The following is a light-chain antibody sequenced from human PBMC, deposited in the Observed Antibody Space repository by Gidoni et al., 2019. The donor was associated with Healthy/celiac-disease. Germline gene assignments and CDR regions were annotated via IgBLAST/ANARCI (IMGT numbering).Light chain of an antibody. CDR1: QSVLSSCNNKNY. CDR2: WAS. Sequence: DIVMTQSPDSLAVSLGERATINCKSSQSVLSSCNNKNYLAWYQQKPGQPPKLLIYWASTRESGVPDRFSGSGSGTDFTLTISSLQAEDVAVYYCQQYYSTPQTFGQGTKLEIK. J-gene: IGKJ2*01. CDR3: QQYYSTPQT. V-gene: IGKV4-1*01.